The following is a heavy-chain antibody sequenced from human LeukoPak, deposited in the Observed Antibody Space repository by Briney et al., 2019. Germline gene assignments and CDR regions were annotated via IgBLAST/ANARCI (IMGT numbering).Heavy chain of an antibody. J-gene: IGHJ6*03. CDR1: GFTFGDYA. Sequence: GGSLRLSCTASGFTFGDYAMSWVRQAPGKGLEWVGFIRSKAYGGTTEYAASVKGRFTISRDDSKSIAYLQMSSLRAEDTAVYYCVRARYCSSFSCYMDVWGKGTTTVSS. CDR3: VRARYCSSFSCYMDV. D-gene: IGHD2-15*01. V-gene: IGHV3-49*04. CDR2: IRSKAYGGTT.